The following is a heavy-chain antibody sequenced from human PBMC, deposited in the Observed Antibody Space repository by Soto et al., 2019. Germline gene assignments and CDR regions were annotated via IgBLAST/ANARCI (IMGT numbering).Heavy chain of an antibody. V-gene: IGHV4-59*01. CDR1: GGSISSYY. J-gene: IGHJ5*02. D-gene: IGHD5-12*01. Sequence: SETLSLTCTVSGGSISSYYWSWIRQPPGKGLEWIGYIYYSGSTNYNPSLKSRVTISVDTSKNQFSLKLSSVTAADTAVYYCARDHGYSGYDINWFDPWGQGTLVTVSS. CDR2: IYYSGST. CDR3: ARDHGYSGYDINWFDP.